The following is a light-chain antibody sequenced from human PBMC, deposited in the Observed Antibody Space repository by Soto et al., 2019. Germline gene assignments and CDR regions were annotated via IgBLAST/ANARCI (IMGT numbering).Light chain of an antibody. Sequence: DIVLTQSPGTMSLSPGERATLSCRASQSVSSSYLAWYQHKPGRAPRLLSDGTSSRATGIPDRFSGSGSGTDFTLTIIRLEPEYLAVYYCQQYGSLVTFGQGTKVEI. V-gene: IGKV3-20*01. CDR2: GTS. CDR3: QQYGSLVT. CDR1: QSVSSSY. J-gene: IGKJ1*01.